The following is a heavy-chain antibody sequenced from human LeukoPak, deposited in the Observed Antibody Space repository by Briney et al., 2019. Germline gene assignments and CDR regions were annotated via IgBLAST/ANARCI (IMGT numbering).Heavy chain of an antibody. V-gene: IGHV3-7*01. J-gene: IGHJ5*02. Sequence: PGGSLRLSCAASGFTFSSYWMSWVRQAPGKGLEWVANIKQDGSEKYYVDSVKGRFTISRDNAKNALYLKMNSLRAEDTAVYYCARHCSGGSCYRGWESWFDPWGQGTLVTVSS. CDR2: IKQDGSEK. D-gene: IGHD2-15*01. CDR3: ARHCSGGSCYRGWESWFDP. CDR1: GFTFSSYW.